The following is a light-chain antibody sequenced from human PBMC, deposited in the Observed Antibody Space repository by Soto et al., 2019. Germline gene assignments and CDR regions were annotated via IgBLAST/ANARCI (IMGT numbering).Light chain of an antibody. CDR3: RQTYTYPNS. J-gene: IGKJ1*01. V-gene: IGKV1-39*01. CDR1: QAISNY. CDR2: AAS. Sequence: DIKMTQSPSSLSASVGDRATITCRSSQAISNYVSWYQQEPRKAPRLLIYAASSLQSGVPSRFSASGSGTDFTLTISGLQPEDFGTYFCRQTYTYPNSFGQGTMVDI.